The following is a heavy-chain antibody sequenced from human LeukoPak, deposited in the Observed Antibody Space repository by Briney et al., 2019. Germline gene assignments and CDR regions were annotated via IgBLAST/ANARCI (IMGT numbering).Heavy chain of an antibody. CDR3: AKDIAGSSGWNHFDY. J-gene: IGHJ4*02. V-gene: IGHV3-23*01. CDR1: GFTFSSYA. Sequence: GGSLRLSCAASGFTFSSYAMYWVRQAPGMGLEWVSIISDSGGSTQYADSVKGRFTISRDNSKNTLYLQMNSLRTEDTAVYHCAKDIAGSSGWNHFDYWGQGTLVTVSP. CDR2: ISDSGGST. D-gene: IGHD6-19*01.